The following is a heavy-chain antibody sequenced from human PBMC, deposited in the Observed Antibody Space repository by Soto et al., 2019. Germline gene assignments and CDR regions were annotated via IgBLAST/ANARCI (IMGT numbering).Heavy chain of an antibody. J-gene: IGHJ3*02. CDR3: ARDRDIVQVPDI. V-gene: IGHV3-49*03. CDR2: IKSKAKGGTT. Sequence: AGGSLRLSCTASGFTFGDYAMSWFRQAPGKGLEWVGFIKSKAKGGTTEFAASVKGRFTTSRDDSKNIAYLQMNSLKTEDTAVYYCARDRDIVQVPDIWGQGTMVTVSS. CDR1: GFTFGDYA. D-gene: IGHD2-8*02.